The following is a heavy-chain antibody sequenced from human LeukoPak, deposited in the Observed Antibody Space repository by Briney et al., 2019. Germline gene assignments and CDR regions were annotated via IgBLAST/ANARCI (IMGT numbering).Heavy chain of an antibody. D-gene: IGHD2/OR15-2a*01. CDR2: IYHSGST. CDR3: ARAHSIASYYYGVDV. Sequence: SQTLSLTCTVSGGSISSGGYYWSWIRQPPGKGLEWIGYIYHSGSTYYNPSLKSRVTISVDRSKNQFSLKLSSVTAADTAVYYCARAHSIASYYYGVDVWGQGTTVTVSS. V-gene: IGHV4-30-2*01. J-gene: IGHJ6*02. CDR1: GGSISSGGYY.